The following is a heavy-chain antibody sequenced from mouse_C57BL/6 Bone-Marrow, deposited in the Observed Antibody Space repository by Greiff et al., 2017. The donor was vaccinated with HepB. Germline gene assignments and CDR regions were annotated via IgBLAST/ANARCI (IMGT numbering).Heavy chain of an antibody. CDR1: GYTFTSYW. J-gene: IGHJ4*01. CDR2: IDPSDSYT. Sequence: VQLQQPGAELVRPGTSVKLSCKASGYTFTSYWMHWVKQRPGQGLEWIGVIDPSDSYTNYNQKFKGKATLTVDTSSSTAYMQLSSLTSEDSAVYYCARGLTVYAMDYWGQGTSVTVSS. D-gene: IGHD4-1*01. V-gene: IGHV1-59*01. CDR3: ARGLTVYAMDY.